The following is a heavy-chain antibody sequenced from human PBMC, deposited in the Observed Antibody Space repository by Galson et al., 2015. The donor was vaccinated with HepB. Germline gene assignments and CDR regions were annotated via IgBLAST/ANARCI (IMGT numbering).Heavy chain of an antibody. CDR3: ASGGREQQWLVRHFDY. V-gene: IGHV3-21*01. Sequence: SLRLSCAASGFTLSSYSMNWVRQAPGKGLEWVSSISSSTSYIYYADSEKGRFTISRDNAKNSLYLQMNSLRAEDTAVYYCASGGREQQWLVRHFDYWGQGTLVTVSS. D-gene: IGHD6-19*01. J-gene: IGHJ4*02. CDR1: GFTLSSYS. CDR2: ISSSTSYI.